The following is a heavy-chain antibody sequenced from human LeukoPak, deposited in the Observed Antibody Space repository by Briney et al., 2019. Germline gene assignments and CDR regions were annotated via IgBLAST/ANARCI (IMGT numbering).Heavy chain of an antibody. D-gene: IGHD1-26*01. J-gene: IGHJ3*02. Sequence: ASVKVPCKASGGTFSSYAISWVRQAPGQGLEWMGGIIPIFGTANYAQKFQGRVTITADKSTSTAYMELSSSTSDDTAVYYCARQTHIVRASYAFDIWGQGTVVTVSS. CDR2: IIPIFGTA. CDR3: ARQTHIVRASYAFDI. CDR1: GGTFSSYA. V-gene: IGHV1-69*06.